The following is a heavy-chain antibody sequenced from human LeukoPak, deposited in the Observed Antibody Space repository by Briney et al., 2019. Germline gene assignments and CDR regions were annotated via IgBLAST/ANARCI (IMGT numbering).Heavy chain of an antibody. CDR3: TSLTVLTGFDYCDY. CDR1: GFTVSTNY. Sequence: GGSLRLSCAASGFTVSTNYMTWIRQAPGKGLEWISVIYSDGSTYYAASVKGRFTISRDNSKNTLYLQMNSLRADDTAVYYCTSLTVLTGFDYCDYWGQGTLVTVSS. CDR2: IYSDGST. D-gene: IGHD3-10*01. J-gene: IGHJ4*02. V-gene: IGHV3-53*01.